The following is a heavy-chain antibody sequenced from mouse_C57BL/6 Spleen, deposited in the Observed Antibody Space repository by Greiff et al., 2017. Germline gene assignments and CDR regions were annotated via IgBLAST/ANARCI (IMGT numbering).Heavy chain of an antibody. CDR3: ARNYNYAMDY. V-gene: IGHV1-26*01. Sequence: VQLQQSGPELVKPGASVKISCKASGYTFTDYYMNWVKQSPGKSLEWIGDINPNNGGTSYNQKFKGKATLTVDKSSSTAYMELRSLTSEDSAVYYCARNYNYAMDYWGQGTSVTVSS. CDR1: GYTFTDYY. D-gene: IGHD2-1*01. CDR2: INPNNGGT. J-gene: IGHJ4*01.